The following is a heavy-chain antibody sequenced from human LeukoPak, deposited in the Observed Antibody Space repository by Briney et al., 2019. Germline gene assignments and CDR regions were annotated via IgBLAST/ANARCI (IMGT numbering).Heavy chain of an antibody. D-gene: IGHD6-13*01. CDR3: ARGYSSSWLDY. J-gene: IGHJ4*02. Sequence: AAVTVSCKASGYTFTAFYMHWVRQAPGQGLEWMGRINPNSGGTKYAQKFQGRVTMTTDTSINTAYLELSRLRSDDTAVYYCARGYSSSWLDYWGQGTLVTVSS. CDR2: INPNSGGT. CDR1: GYTFTAFY. V-gene: IGHV1-2*06.